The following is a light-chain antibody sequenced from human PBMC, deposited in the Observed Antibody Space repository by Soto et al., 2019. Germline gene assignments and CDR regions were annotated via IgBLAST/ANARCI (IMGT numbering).Light chain of an antibody. CDR3: QQRSNWLT. J-gene: IGKJ4*01. CDR2: DAS. CDR1: QSVSSY. Sequence: EIVLTQSPATLSLSPGERATLSCRASQSVSSYLAWYQQKPGQAPRLLIYDASNRATGIPARFSGSGSGTDFTLTSSRVEPEYVAVYYWQQRSNWLTFGGGTKVEIK. V-gene: IGKV3-11*01.